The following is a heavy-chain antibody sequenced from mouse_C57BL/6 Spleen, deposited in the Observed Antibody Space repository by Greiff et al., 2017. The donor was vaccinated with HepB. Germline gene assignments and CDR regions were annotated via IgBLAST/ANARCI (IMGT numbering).Heavy chain of an antibody. Sequence: QVQLQQSGAELVRPGSSVKLSCKASGYTFTSYWMDWVKQRPGQGLEWIGNIYPSDSETHYNQKFKDKATLTVDKSSSTAYMQLSSLTSEDSAVYYCARRGDYWYFDVWGTRTTVTVSS. CDR3: ARRGDYWYFDV. V-gene: IGHV1-61*01. D-gene: IGHD2-13*01. CDR1: GYTFTSYW. J-gene: IGHJ1*03. CDR2: IYPSDSET.